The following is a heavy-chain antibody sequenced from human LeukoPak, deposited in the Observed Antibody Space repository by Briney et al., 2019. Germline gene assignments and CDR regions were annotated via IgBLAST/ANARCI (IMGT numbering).Heavy chain of an antibody. Sequence: ASVKVSCKASGHTFTGYFIHWVRQAPGQGLEWMGWIDPNSGGTNYAQRFRGRVTMTRDTSITTAYMDLSSLTSDDTAVYYCVTENLWAGATGHFDFWGQGTLVTVSS. D-gene: IGHD1-26*01. CDR1: GHTFTGYF. CDR3: VTENLWAGATGHFDF. J-gene: IGHJ4*02. V-gene: IGHV1-2*02. CDR2: IDPNSGGT.